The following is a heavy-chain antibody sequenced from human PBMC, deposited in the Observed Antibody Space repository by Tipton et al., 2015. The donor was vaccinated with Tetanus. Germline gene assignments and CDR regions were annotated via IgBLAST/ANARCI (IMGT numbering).Heavy chain of an antibody. V-gene: IGHV1-46*01. CDR3: ARDGYSNYYYYGMDV. CDR1: GYTFTSYY. Sequence: QSGPEVKKPGASVKVSCKASGYTFTSYYMHWVRQAPGQGLEWMGIINPSGGSTSYAQKFQGRVTMTRDTSTSTVYMELSSLRSEDTAVYYCARDGYSNYYYYGMDVWGQGTTVTVSS. D-gene: IGHD4-11*01. CDR2: INPSGGST. J-gene: IGHJ6*02.